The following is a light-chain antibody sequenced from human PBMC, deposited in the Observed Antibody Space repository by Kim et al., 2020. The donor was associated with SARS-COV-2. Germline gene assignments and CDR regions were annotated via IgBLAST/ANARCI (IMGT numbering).Light chain of an antibody. Sequence: SVRDKVTITCRASQDVKIWLAWYQQKPGNAPNLLMYRTNSLEPGVPSRFSGSGSGREFTLTISSLQPDDSATYYCQQYDIYTSMTFGGGTKVDIK. CDR1: QDVKIW. V-gene: IGKV1-5*03. J-gene: IGKJ4*01. CDR2: RTN. CDR3: QQYDIYTSMT.